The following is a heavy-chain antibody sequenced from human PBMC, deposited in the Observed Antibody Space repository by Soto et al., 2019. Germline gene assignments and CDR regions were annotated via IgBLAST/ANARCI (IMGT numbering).Heavy chain of an antibody. D-gene: IGHD6-19*01. CDR3: ARDSSAWPNYFDS. CDR1: GFTINTHA. CDR2: FSGRSGDT. Sequence: LRLSCAASGFTINTHAMTWVRQAPGKGLEWVSAFSGRSGDTYYAASVKGRFTISGDNSKNTVILEMNNLRAEDTAVYYCARDSSAWPNYFDSWGQGIQVTVSS. J-gene: IGHJ4*02. V-gene: IGHV3-23*01.